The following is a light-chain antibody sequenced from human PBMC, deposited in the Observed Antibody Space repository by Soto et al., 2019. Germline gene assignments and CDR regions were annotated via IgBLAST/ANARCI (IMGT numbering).Light chain of an antibody. CDR1: QTVSSNY. Sequence: VLTQSPGTLSLSPGERATLSCRASQTVSSNYLAWYQQKPGQAPRLLIYGASSRATGIPDRFSGSGSGTDFTLTISRLEPEDFAVYYCQQYGSSISYTFGQGNKLEIK. CDR3: QQYGSSISYT. V-gene: IGKV3-20*01. CDR2: GAS. J-gene: IGKJ2*01.